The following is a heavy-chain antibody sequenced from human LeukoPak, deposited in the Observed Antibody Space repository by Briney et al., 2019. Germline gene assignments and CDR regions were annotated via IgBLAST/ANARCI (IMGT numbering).Heavy chain of an antibody. CDR1: GESFSGYY. V-gene: IGHV4-34*01. J-gene: IGHJ4*02. Sequence: SETLSHTCAVYGESFSGYYWSWMRQPPGKGLEWIGEINHSGSTNYNPSLKSRVTISVDTSKNQFSLMLSSVTAADTAVYYCARGPATTGNSCYVYYWGQGTLVTVSS. CDR2: INHSGST. D-gene: IGHD2-2*01. CDR3: ARGPATTGNSCYVYY.